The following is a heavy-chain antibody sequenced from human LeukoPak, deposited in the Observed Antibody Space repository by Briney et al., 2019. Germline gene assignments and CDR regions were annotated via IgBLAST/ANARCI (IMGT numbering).Heavy chain of an antibody. CDR3: ARARTGSQRGWFDP. CDR2: IYYSGST. J-gene: IGHJ5*02. Sequence: SETLSLTCTVSGGSISSYYWSWIRQPPGKGLEWIGYIYYSGSTNYNPSLKSRVTISVDTSKNQFSLKLSSVTAADTAVYYCARARTGSQRGWFDPWGQGTLVTVSS. D-gene: IGHD1-26*01. CDR1: GGSISSYY. V-gene: IGHV4-59*01.